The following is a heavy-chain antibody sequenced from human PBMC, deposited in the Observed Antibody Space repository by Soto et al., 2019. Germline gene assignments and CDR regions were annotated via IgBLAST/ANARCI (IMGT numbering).Heavy chain of an antibody. CDR2: IVVGSGNT. D-gene: IGHD6-13*01. Sequence: SVKVSCKASGFTFTNSAVQWVRQALGQRLEWIGWIVVGSGNTIYAQKFQERVTITRDLSTSTAYMELSSLRSEDTAVYYCAAKGQQHLGYYNGMDVWGQGTTVTVSS. V-gene: IGHV1-58*01. J-gene: IGHJ6*02. CDR1: GFTFTNSA. CDR3: AAKGQQHLGYYNGMDV.